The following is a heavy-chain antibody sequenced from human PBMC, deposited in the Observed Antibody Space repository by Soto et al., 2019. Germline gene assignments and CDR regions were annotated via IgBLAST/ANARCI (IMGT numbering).Heavy chain of an antibody. V-gene: IGHV3-23*01. CDR3: AKGQKGYCSGGSCCWFDP. CDR1: GFTFSSYA. D-gene: IGHD2-15*01. J-gene: IGHJ5*02. Sequence: EVQLLESGGGLVQPGGSLRLSCAASGFTFSSYAMSWVRQAPGKGLEWVAGISGSGGSTYYADSVKGRITFSRDNPKNTLYLQMNSLRAEDTAVYYCAKGQKGYCSGGSCCWFDPCCQGTLVTVSS. CDR2: ISGSGGST.